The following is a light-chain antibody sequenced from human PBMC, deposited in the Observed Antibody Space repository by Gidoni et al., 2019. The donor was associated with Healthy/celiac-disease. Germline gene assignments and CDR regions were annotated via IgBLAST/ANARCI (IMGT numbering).Light chain of an antibody. CDR2: NAP. V-gene: IGKV3-11*01. CDR1: QSVSSN. J-gene: IGKJ2*01. Sequence: EIVLTQSPATLSLSPGERPTLSCRASQSVSSNSAWYQQKPGQAPRLLINNAPNRATGIPARFSGSGSATDFTITISSLLHEDYAVYYCQQRCNWPLYTFGQGTKLEIK. CDR3: QQRCNWPLYT.